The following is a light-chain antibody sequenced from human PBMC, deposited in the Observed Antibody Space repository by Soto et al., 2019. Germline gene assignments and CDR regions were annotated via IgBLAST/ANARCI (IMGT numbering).Light chain of an antibody. J-gene: IGKJ1*01. CDR3: QQRYSTPRT. CDR2: AAS. Sequence: DVQMAQSPSSLSASVGDSVTITGRASQSIRRYLHPYQQKLGKPTKLLIYAASSLRSGLSYTVSRSGCGADFALTIRSLQPEEFAIYCCQQRYSTPRTGGQGTKVDSK. CDR1: QSIRRY. V-gene: IGKV1-39*01.